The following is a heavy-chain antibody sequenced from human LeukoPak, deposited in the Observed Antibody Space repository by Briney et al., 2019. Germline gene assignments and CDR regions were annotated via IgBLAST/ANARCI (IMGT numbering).Heavy chain of an antibody. V-gene: IGHV4-59*08. CDR2: IYYSGST. CDR3: ARQYYDSSGYLDWFDP. J-gene: IGHJ5*02. Sequence: SETLSLTCTVSGGSISSYYWSWIRQPPGKGLEWIGYIYYSGSTNYNPSLKSRVTISVDTSKNQFSLKLSSVTAADTAVYCCARQYYDSSGYLDWFDPWGQGTLVTVSS. CDR1: GGSISSYY. D-gene: IGHD3-22*01.